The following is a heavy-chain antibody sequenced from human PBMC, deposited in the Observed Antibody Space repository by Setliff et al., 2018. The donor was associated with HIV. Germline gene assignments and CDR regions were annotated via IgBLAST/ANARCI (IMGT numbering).Heavy chain of an antibody. CDR1: GFTFSNFW. CDR3: ARMWGGNGYFYYYHMDV. Sequence: GGSLRLSCATSGFTFSNFWMTWVRQAPGKGLEWVANIKEDGSETFYVDSVKGRFTMSRDNAKNLVYLEMNSLKVEDTAVYYCARMWGGNGYFYYYHMDVWGKGTTVTVSS. D-gene: IGHD2-15*01. CDR2: IKEDGSET. V-gene: IGHV3-7*01. J-gene: IGHJ6*03.